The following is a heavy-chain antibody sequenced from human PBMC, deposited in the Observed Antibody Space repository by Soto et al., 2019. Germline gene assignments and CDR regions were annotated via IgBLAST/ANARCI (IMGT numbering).Heavy chain of an antibody. CDR1: GFTFSSYS. J-gene: IGHJ4*02. CDR2: ISSSSSYI. CDR3: ARDQEYYDSSGYYSDY. D-gene: IGHD3-22*01. V-gene: IGHV3-21*01. Sequence: PGGSLRLSCAASGFTFSSYSMNWVRQAPGKGLEWVSSISSSSSYIYYADSVKGRFTISRDNAKNSLYLQMNSLRAEDTAVYYCARDQEYYDSSGYYSDYWGQGTLVTVSS.